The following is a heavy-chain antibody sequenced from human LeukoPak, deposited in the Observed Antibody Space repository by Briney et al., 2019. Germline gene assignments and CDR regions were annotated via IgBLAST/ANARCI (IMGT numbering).Heavy chain of an antibody. CDR2: ISAYNGHT. J-gene: IGHJ5*02. D-gene: IGHD3-9*01. CDR3: ARDRDYDILTGFENWFDP. CDR1: GYTFTSYG. V-gene: IGHV1-18*04. Sequence: ASVKVSCKASGYTFTSYGISWVRQAPGQGLEWMGWISAYNGHTNYAQKLQGRVTMTTDTSTSTAYMELRSLRSDDTAVYYCARDRDYDILTGFENWFDPWGQGTLVTVSS.